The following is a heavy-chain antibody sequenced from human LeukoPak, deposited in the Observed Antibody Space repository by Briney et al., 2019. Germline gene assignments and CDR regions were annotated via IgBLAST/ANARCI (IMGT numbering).Heavy chain of an antibody. D-gene: IGHD2-15*01. Sequence: PSETLSLTCAVYGGSFSGYYWSWIRQPPGKGLEWIGEITHSGSTNYNPSLKSRVTISVDTSKNQFSLKLSSVTAADTAVYYCARAKVCSGGSCYYPYYYGMDVWGKGTTVTVSS. CDR2: ITHSGST. J-gene: IGHJ6*04. CDR1: GGSFSGYY. V-gene: IGHV4-34*01. CDR3: ARAKVCSGGSCYYPYYYGMDV.